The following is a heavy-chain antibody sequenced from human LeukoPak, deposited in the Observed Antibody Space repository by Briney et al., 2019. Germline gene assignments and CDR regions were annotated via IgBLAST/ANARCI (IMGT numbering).Heavy chain of an antibody. CDR3: ATSFGPVIAAAGTGAD. V-gene: IGHV3-21*04. Sequence: GGSLRLSCAASRFTFSSYSMNWVRQAPGKGLEWVSSISSSGSYIYYADSVKGRFTISRDNAKNSLYLQMNSLRAEDTAVYYCATSFGPVIAAAGTGADWGQGTLVTVSS. J-gene: IGHJ4*02. CDR1: RFTFSSYS. CDR2: ISSSGSYI. D-gene: IGHD6-13*01.